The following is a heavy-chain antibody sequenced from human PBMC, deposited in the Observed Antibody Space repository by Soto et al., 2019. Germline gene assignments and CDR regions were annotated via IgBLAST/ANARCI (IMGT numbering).Heavy chain of an antibody. CDR1: GASITSGGYY. CDR3: ARGDYGDFRWKASPFEP. CDR2: IYYSGST. D-gene: IGHD4-17*01. Sequence: LSLTCPVPGASITSGGYYWTWIRQHPGKGLEWIGYIYYSGSTYFNPSLKSRVTISADTSKKQFSPKLSSVTAAETAVYYCARGDYGDFRWKASPFEPWGQGTLVTVS. J-gene: IGHJ5*02. V-gene: IGHV4-31*03.